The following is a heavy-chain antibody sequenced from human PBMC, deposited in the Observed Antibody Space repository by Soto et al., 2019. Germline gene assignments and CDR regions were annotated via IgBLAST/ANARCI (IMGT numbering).Heavy chain of an antibody. V-gene: IGHV3-33*01. CDR2: IWYDGSNK. D-gene: IGHD1-1*01. CDR3: ARDQLHVAHNQYYFDY. Sequence: GESLKISCAASGFTFSSYGMHWVRQAPGKGLEWVAVIWYDGSNKYYADSVKGRFTISRDNSKNTLYLQMNSLRAEDTAVYYCARDQLHVAHNQYYFDYWGQGTLVTVSS. CDR1: GFTFSSYG. J-gene: IGHJ4*02.